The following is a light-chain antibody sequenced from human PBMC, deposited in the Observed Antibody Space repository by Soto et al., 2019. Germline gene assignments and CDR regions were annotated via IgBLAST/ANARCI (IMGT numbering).Light chain of an antibody. V-gene: IGKV1-5*03. CDR3: QHYNNYPWT. J-gene: IGKJ1*01. Sequence: DMTMNHSPSILYTCVGYRFTITCRASQSISSWLAWYQQKPGKAPNLLIHKASHLESGVPSRFSGSGSGTEFTLTISSLQPGDFATYYCQHYNNYPWTFGQGTKVDNK. CDR2: KAS. CDR1: QSISSW.